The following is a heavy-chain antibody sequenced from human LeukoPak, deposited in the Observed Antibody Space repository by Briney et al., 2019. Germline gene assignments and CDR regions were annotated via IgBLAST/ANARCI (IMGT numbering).Heavy chain of an antibody. J-gene: IGHJ4*02. D-gene: IGHD3-22*01. CDR1: GFTFSSYA. Sequence: GGSLRLSCAASGFTFSSYAMSWVRQAPGKGLEWVSAISGSGGGTYYADSVKGRFTISRDDSKNTLYLQMNSLRAEDTAVYYCAKDPPLDYYDSSGYPDYWGQGTLVTVSS. V-gene: IGHV3-23*01. CDR2: ISGSGGGT. CDR3: AKDPPLDYYDSSGYPDY.